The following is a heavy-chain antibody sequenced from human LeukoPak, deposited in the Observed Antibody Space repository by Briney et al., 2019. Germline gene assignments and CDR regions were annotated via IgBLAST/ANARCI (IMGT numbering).Heavy chain of an antibody. D-gene: IGHD4-17*01. CDR1: GYTFTSYD. V-gene: IGHV1-8*01. CDR3: ARGGEAGDYGDYGKHYYYYYGMDV. J-gene: IGHJ6*02. Sequence: ASVKVSCKASGYTFTSYDINWVRQATGQGLEWMGWMNLNSGNTGYAQKFQGRVTMTRNTSISTAYMELSSLRSEDTAVYYCARGGEAGDYGDYGKHYYYYYGMDVWGQGTTVTVSS. CDR2: MNLNSGNT.